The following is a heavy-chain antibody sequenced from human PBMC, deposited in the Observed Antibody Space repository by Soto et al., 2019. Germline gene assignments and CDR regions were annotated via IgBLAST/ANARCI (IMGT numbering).Heavy chain of an antibody. D-gene: IGHD4-17*01. CDR2: IWYDGSGQ. V-gene: IGHV3-33*03. CDR1: GFTFSNYG. Sequence: QVQLVESGGGLVQPGRSLRLSCVVSGFTFSNYGMHWVRQAPGKGLEWVADIWYDGSGQRYAGSVQGRFTISTDNSKNTLYLQINSLRVEDTAVYYCTKDEVTIKYYGHSLDVWGQGTTVTVSS. CDR3: TKDEVTIKYYGHSLDV. J-gene: IGHJ6*02.